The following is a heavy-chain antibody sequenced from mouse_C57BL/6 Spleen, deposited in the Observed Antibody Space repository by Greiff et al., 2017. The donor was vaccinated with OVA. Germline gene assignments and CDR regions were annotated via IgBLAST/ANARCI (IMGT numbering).Heavy chain of an antibody. Sequence: DVQLQESGPGLVKPSQSLSLTCSVTGYSITSGYYWNWIRQFPGNKLEWMGYISYDGSNNYNPSLKNRISITRDTSKNQCFLKLNSVTTEDTATYYCARLDWDVAMDYWGQGTSVTVSS. CDR3: ARLDWDVAMDY. CDR1: GYSITSGYY. D-gene: IGHD4-1*01. CDR2: ISYDGSN. V-gene: IGHV3-6*01. J-gene: IGHJ4*01.